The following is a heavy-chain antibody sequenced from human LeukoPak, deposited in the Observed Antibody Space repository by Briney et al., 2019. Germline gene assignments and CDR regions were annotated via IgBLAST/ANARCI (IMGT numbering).Heavy chain of an antibody. Sequence: PGGSLRLSCAASGFTFSSYGMHWVRQAPGKGLEWVAVISYDGSNKYYADSVKGRFTISRDNSKNTLYLQMNSLRAEDTAVYYCARVGQGATTYYYYYGMDVWGQGTTVTVSS. D-gene: IGHD1-26*01. CDR3: ARVGQGATTYYYYYGMDV. V-gene: IGHV3-30*03. J-gene: IGHJ6*02. CDR1: GFTFSSYG. CDR2: ISYDGSNK.